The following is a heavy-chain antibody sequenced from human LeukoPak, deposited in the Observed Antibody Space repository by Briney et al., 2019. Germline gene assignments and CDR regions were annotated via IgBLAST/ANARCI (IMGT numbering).Heavy chain of an antibody. CDR2: IKSKTYGGTT. CDR3: TAFESGGFY. D-gene: IGHD2-15*01. Sequence: GGSLRLSCAASGFTFSNAWMSWVRQAPGKGLEWVGRIKSKTYGGTTDYAAPVKGRFIISRDDSKNTLYVQMNSLKSEDTAVYYCTAFESGGFYWGQGTLVTVSS. CDR1: GFTFSNAW. V-gene: IGHV3-15*01. J-gene: IGHJ4*02.